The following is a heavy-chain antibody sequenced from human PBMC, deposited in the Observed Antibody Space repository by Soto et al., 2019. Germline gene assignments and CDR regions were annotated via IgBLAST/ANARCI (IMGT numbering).Heavy chain of an antibody. Sequence: EVQLLESGGGLVQPGGSLRLSCAASGFTFHNYAMSWVRQAPGQGLEWFSAISGSGGTTYYADSVKGRFTISRDNSKNTLYLQMNRLRAEDTAVYYCAKDRFYGSGSYTVFDYWGQGTLVTVSS. CDR3: AKDRFYGSGSYTVFDY. CDR2: ISGSGGTT. D-gene: IGHD3-10*01. CDR1: GFTFHNYA. V-gene: IGHV3-23*01. J-gene: IGHJ4*02.